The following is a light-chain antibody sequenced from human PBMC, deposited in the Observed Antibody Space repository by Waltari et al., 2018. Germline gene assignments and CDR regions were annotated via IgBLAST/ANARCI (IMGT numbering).Light chain of an antibody. CDR1: SSSIGRKP. V-gene: IGLV1-44*01. J-gene: IGLJ3*02. Sequence: QSVVTQTPSASGTPGQRVTISGSGRSSSIGRKPFNWYQQLPGMAPKLLMYSNNQRPSGVPDRISGSRSGTSASLAISGLQSEDEADYYCAVWDDSLNGWVFGGGTKLTVL. CDR2: SNN. CDR3: AVWDDSLNGWV.